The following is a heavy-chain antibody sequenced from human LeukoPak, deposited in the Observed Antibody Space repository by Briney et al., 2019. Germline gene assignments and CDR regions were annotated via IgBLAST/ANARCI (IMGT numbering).Heavy chain of an antibody. D-gene: IGHD6-6*01. J-gene: IGHJ4*02. CDR2: INPSGGST. CDR3: ARDRGKSSIAARPQYYFDY. CDR1: GYTFTSYY. V-gene: IGHV1-46*03. Sequence: ASVKVSCKASGYTFTSYYMHWVRQAPGQGLEWMGIINPSGGSTSYAQKFQGRVTMTMDTSTSTVYMELSSQRSEDTALYYCARDRGKSSIAARPQYYFDYWGQGTLVTVSS.